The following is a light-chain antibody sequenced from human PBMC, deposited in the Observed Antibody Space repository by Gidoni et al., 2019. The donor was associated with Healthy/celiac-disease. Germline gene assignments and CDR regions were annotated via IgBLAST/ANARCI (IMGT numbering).Light chain of an antibody. CDR1: QSISSY. Sequence: DIQMTQSPSSLSASVGDRVTITCRASQSISSYLNWYQQKPGKAPKLLIYAASSLQSGVPSRFSGSGSGTDFTLTISRLQPEDFATYYCQQSYSTPDTFGQXTKLEIK. J-gene: IGKJ2*01. V-gene: IGKV1-39*01. CDR2: AAS. CDR3: QQSYSTPDT.